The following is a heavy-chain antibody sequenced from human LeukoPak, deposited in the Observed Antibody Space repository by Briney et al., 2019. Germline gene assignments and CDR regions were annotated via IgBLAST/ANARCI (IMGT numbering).Heavy chain of an antibody. Sequence: PSETLSLTCAVYGGSFSGYYWSWIRQPPGKGLEWIGEINHSGSTNYNPSLKSRVTISVDTSKNQFSLKLSSVTAVDTAVYYCARSGIEEYYYGSGSYFGEFDYWGQGTLVTVSS. CDR2: INHSGST. D-gene: IGHD3-10*01. CDR1: GGSFSGYY. V-gene: IGHV4-34*01. J-gene: IGHJ4*02. CDR3: ARSGIEEYYYGSGSYFGEFDY.